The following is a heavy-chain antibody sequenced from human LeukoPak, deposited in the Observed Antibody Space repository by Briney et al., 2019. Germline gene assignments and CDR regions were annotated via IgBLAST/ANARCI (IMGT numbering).Heavy chain of an antibody. CDR3: ARDMGTSFCTNGVCYVEAFDI. CDR1: GYTFTSYG. V-gene: IGHV1-18*01. J-gene: IGHJ3*02. CDR2: ISGYNGNT. Sequence: GASVKVSCKASGYTFTSYGISWVRQAPGQGLEWMGWISGYNGNTNYAQKLQGRVTMTTDTSTSTANMELRSLRSDDAAVYYCARDMGTSFCTNGVCYVEAFDIWGQGTMVTVSS. D-gene: IGHD2-8*01.